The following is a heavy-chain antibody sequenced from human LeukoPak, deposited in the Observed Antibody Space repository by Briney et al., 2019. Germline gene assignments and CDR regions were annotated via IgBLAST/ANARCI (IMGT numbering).Heavy chain of an antibody. CDR1: GVAFDSHG. V-gene: IGHV3-33*01. CDR3: ARAYYDSSDYYYEGYFQD. Sequence: GGSLRLSCAASGVAFDSHGMHWVRQAPGKGLEWVAVIWYDGSNKDYADSVKGRFTISRDNAKNSLYLQMNSLRDEDTAVYYCARAYYDSSDYYYEGYFQDWGQGTLVTVSS. J-gene: IGHJ1*01. CDR2: IWYDGSNK. D-gene: IGHD3-22*01.